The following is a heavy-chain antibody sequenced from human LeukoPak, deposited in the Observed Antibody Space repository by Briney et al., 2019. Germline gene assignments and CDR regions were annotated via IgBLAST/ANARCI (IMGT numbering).Heavy chain of an antibody. CDR3: ARWTPSKLVATIWEDPALDY. D-gene: IGHD5-12*01. CDR2: MNPNSGNT. J-gene: IGHJ4*02. CDR1: GYTFTSYD. V-gene: IGHV1-8*01. Sequence: ASVKVSCKASGYTFTSYDINWVRQATGQGLEWMGWMNPNSGNTGYAQKFQGRVTMTRNTSISTAYMELSSLRSEDTAVYYCARWTPSKLVATIWEDPALDYWGQGTLVTVSS.